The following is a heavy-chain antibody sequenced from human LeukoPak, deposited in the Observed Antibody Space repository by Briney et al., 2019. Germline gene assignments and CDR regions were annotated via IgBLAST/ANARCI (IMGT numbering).Heavy chain of an antibody. J-gene: IGHJ5*02. D-gene: IGHD2-15*01. CDR1: GFTFSSYG. V-gene: IGHV3-30*02. CDR3: AKDFGAPGGWFDP. Sequence: GGSLRLSCAASGFTFSSYGMHWVRQAPGKGLEWVAFIRYDGSNKYYADSVKGRFTISRDNSKHTLYLQMNSRRAEDTAVYYCAKDFGAPGGWFDPWGQGALVTVSS. CDR2: IRYDGSNK.